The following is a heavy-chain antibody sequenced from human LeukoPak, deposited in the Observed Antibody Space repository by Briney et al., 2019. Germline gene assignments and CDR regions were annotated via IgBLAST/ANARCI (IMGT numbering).Heavy chain of an antibody. D-gene: IGHD3-22*01. V-gene: IGHV4-59*12. CDR1: GGSISSYY. Sequence: SETLSLTCTVSGGSISSYYCSWIRQPPGKGLEWIGYIYSSGSTNYNPSVKSRVTISVDTSKNQFSLKLSSVTAADTAVYYCARHDSSGYYCYWGQGTLVTVSS. CDR3: ARHDSSGYYCY. J-gene: IGHJ4*02. CDR2: IYSSGST.